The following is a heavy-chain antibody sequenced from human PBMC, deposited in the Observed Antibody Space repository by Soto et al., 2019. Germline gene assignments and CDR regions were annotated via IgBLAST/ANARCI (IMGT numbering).Heavy chain of an antibody. CDR3: AKDRSSSTIDAFDI. CDR1: GLTFSSYA. Sequence: EVPLLESGGGLVQPGGSLRLSCAASGLTFSSYAMNWVRQAPGKGLECVSAISGSGGRTYYGDSVKGRFTISRDNSKNTLYLQMNSLRAEDTAVYYCAKDRSSSTIDAFDIWGQGTMVTVSS. J-gene: IGHJ3*02. V-gene: IGHV3-23*01. D-gene: IGHD2-2*01. CDR2: ISGSGGRT.